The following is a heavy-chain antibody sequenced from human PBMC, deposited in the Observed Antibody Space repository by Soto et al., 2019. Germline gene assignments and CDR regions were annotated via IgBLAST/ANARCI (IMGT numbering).Heavy chain of an antibody. V-gene: IGHV1-69*13. J-gene: IGHJ6*02. D-gene: IGHD4-17*01. CDR1: GGTFSSYA. Sequence: SVKVSCKASGGTFSSYAISWVRQAPGQGLEWMGGIIPIFGTANYAQKFQGRVTITADESTSTAYMELSSLRSEDTAVYYCARIPAGDYREYYYYGMDVWGQGTTVTVSS. CDR3: ARIPAGDYREYYYYGMDV. CDR2: IIPIFGTA.